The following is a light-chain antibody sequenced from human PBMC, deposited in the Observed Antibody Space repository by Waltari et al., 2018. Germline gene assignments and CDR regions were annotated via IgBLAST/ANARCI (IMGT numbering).Light chain of an antibody. V-gene: IGLV1-51*02. CDR2: ENT. CDR1: SSNLGNNY. Sequence: QSVLTQPPSVSAAPGQRVTISCSGGSSNLGNNYLSWYRQFPGTAPKLLIYENTERPSGIPGRVSGSKSGTSATLDITGLQAGDEADYYCGTWDSSLSGAVFGGGTHLTVL. J-gene: IGLJ7*01. CDR3: GTWDSSLSGAV.